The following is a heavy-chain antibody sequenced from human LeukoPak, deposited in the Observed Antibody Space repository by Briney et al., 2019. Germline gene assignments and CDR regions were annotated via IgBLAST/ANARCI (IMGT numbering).Heavy chain of an antibody. D-gene: IGHD4-23*01. CDR3: ARDPPTAVNLDY. J-gene: IGHJ4*02. V-gene: IGHV1-2*02. CDR1: GYTFAEYY. Sequence: GASVKVSCKASGYTFAEYYMHWVRQAPGQRLEWMGWIHIKSGVTKYAQKFQGRVTMTADTSISTAYMELSRLTSDDTAVYYCARDPPTAVNLDYWGQGTLVTVSS. CDR2: IHIKSGVT.